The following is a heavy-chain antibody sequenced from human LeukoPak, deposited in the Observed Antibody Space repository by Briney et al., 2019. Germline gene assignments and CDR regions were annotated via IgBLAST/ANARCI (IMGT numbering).Heavy chain of an antibody. CDR3: ARCSLDYYGSNRGRFNWFDP. Sequence: PSETLSLTCTVSGGSISSYYWSWIRQPPGKGLEWIGYIYYSGSTNYNPSLKSRVTISVDTSKNQSSLTLSSVTAADTAVYYCARCSLDYYGSNRGRFNWFDPWGQGTLVTVSS. D-gene: IGHD3-10*01. CDR1: GGSISSYY. J-gene: IGHJ5*02. V-gene: IGHV4-59*01. CDR2: IYYSGST.